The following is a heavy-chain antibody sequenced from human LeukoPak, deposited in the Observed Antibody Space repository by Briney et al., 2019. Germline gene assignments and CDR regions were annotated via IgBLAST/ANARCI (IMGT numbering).Heavy chain of an antibody. CDR2: ISSSRSTI. V-gene: IGHV3-48*04. CDR1: GFTFSSNS. J-gene: IGHJ4*02. D-gene: IGHD4-17*01. Sequence: GGSLRLSCAASGFTFSSNSMNWVRQAPGRGLEWVSYISSSRSTIYYADSVKGRFTISRDNAKNSLYLQMNSLRAEDTAVYYCARAPTDDYGDYSFDYWGKGTLVTVSS. CDR3: ARAPTDDYGDYSFDY.